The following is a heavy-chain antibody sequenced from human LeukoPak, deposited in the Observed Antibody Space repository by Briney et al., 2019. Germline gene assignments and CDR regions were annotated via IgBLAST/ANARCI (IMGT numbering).Heavy chain of an antibody. CDR1: GFTFSSYA. Sequence: GGSLRLSCAASGFTFSSYAMSWVRQAPGKGLEWISGISGSGGSTYYADSVKGRFTISRDNSKNSRFLQMNSLRAEDTAIYYCAKTFSDFWSGYFRYFQHWGQGTLVTVSS. D-gene: IGHD3-3*01. V-gene: IGHV3-23*01. CDR2: ISGSGGST. CDR3: AKTFSDFWSGYFRYFQH. J-gene: IGHJ1*01.